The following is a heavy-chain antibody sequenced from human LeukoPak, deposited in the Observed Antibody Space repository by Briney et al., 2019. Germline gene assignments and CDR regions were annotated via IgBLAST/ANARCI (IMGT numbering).Heavy chain of an antibody. CDR3: TRDSLWFGELRFDY. J-gene: IGHJ4*02. V-gene: IGHV3-49*03. D-gene: IGHD3-10*01. CDR1: GFTFGDYA. CDR2: IRSKAYGGTT. Sequence: GGSLRLSCTASGFTFGDYAMSWFRQAPGKGLEWVGFIRSKAYGGTTEYAASVKGRFTISRDDSKSIAYLQMNSLKTEDTAVYYCTRDSLWFGELRFDYWGQGTLVTVSS.